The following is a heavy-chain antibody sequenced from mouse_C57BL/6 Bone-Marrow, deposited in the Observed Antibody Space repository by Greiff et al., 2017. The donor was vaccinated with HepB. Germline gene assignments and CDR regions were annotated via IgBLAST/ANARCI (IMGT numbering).Heavy chain of an antibody. V-gene: IGHV1-61*01. CDR2: IYPSDSDT. CDR1: GYTFTSYW. D-gene: IGHD2-10*02. Sequence: QVQLQQPGAELVRPGSSVKLSCKASGYTFTSYWMDWVKQRPGQGLEWIGNIYPSDSDTHYNQKFKDKATLTVDKSSSTAYMQLSSLTSEDSAVYDCARSGQYGNDVPFAYWGQGTLVTVSA. J-gene: IGHJ3*01. CDR3: ARSGQYGNDVPFAY.